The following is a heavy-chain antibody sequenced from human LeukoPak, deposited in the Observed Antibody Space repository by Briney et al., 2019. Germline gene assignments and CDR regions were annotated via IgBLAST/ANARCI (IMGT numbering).Heavy chain of an antibody. CDR1: GGSISSSRDY. CDR2: INYSGST. V-gene: IGHV4-39*01. D-gene: IGHD3-22*01. Sequence: SETLSLTCTVCGGSISSSRDYWGWIRQPPGKGLEWIGSINYSGSTYYKPSLKSRVTISVDTSKNQFSLKLSSVTAADTAVYYCARTGPSGYFLFDYWGQGTLVTVSS. J-gene: IGHJ4*02. CDR3: ARTGPSGYFLFDY.